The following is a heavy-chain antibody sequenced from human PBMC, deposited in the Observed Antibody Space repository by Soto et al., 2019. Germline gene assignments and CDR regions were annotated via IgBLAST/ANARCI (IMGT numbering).Heavy chain of an antibody. V-gene: IGHV1-46*01. Sequence: ASVKVSCKASAYTFTSYYMHWVRQAPGQGLEWMGIINPSGGSTSYAQKFQGRVTMTRDTSTSTVYMELSSLRSEDTAVYYCARDTALWFGELFYYYGMDVWGQGTTVTVSS. J-gene: IGHJ6*02. CDR1: AYTFTSYY. CDR2: INPSGGST. D-gene: IGHD3-10*01. CDR3: ARDTALWFGELFYYYGMDV.